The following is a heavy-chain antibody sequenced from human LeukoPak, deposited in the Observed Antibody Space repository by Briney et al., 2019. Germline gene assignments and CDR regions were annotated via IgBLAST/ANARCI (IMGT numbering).Heavy chain of an antibody. CDR3: ARGGSGWGEKDWFDP. V-gene: IGHV1-18*01. D-gene: IGHD6-19*01. CDR2: ISAYNGKT. Sequence: ASVKVSCKASGYTFSSYGFTRVRQAPGQGLEWMGWISAYNGKTDCAQKLQGRVTMTTDTSTSTAYMELRSLRSDDTAVYYCARGGSGWGEKDWFDPWGQGTLVTVSS. J-gene: IGHJ5*02. CDR1: GYTFSSYG.